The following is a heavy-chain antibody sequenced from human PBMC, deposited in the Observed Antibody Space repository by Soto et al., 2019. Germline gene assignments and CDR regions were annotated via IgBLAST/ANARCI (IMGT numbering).Heavy chain of an antibody. J-gene: IGHJ6*02. CDR1: GFTFSSYA. CDR3: AREIVPAAMDYYYYGMDV. CDR2: ISYDGSNK. Sequence: PGGSLRLSCAASGFTFSSYAMHWVRQAPGKGLEWVAVISYDGSNKYYADSVKGRFTISRDNSKNTLYLQMNSLRAEDTAVYYCAREIVPAAMDYYYYGMDVWGQGTTVTVSS. D-gene: IGHD2-2*01. V-gene: IGHV3-30-3*01.